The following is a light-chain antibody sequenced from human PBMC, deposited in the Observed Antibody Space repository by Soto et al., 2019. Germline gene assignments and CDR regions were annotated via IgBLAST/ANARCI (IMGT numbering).Light chain of an antibody. CDR1: QSVSSY. CDR2: AAS. CDR3: QQRSNWPPPIT. J-gene: IGKJ5*01. Sequence: EIVLTQSPATLSLSPGERATLSCRASQSVSSYLAWYQQKPGQAPRLLIYAASNRATGIPARFSGSGSGTDFTLTISSLEPEDFAVYYCQQRSNWPPPITFGQGTRLEIK. V-gene: IGKV3-11*01.